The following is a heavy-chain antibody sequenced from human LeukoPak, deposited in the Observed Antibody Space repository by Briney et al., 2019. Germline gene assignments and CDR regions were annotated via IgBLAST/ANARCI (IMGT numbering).Heavy chain of an antibody. CDR1: GVTSRNSW. V-gene: IGHV3-74*03. Sequence: GGSLRLSCVASGVTSRNSWMHWVRQAPGKGLVWVSRITIDGSSTTYADSVKGRFTISRDSAKNTLYLQMNSLRAEDTAVYYCTRDRFYAMDAWGQGTTVTISS. CDR3: TRDRFYAMDA. CDR2: ITIDGSST. J-gene: IGHJ6*02.